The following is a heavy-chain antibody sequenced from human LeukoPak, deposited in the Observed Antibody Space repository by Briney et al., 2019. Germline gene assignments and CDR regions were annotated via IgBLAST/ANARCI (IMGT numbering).Heavy chain of an antibody. Sequence: PSETLSLTCAVYGGSFSGHYCSWIREPPGKGLEWIGEIYHSGSTNYNPSLKSRVTISVDTSKNQFSLKLSSVTAADTAVYYCAREGAAGTLSYWGQGTLVTVSS. CDR3: AREGAAGTLSY. CDR1: GGSFSGHY. V-gene: IGHV4-34*01. J-gene: IGHJ4*02. D-gene: IGHD6-13*01. CDR2: IYHSGST.